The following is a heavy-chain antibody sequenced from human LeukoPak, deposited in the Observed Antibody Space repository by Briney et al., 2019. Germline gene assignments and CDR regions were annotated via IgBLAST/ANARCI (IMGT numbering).Heavy chain of an antibody. CDR2: INSDGSST. J-gene: IGHJ6*03. D-gene: IGHD3-10*01. CDR3: AREGEKVLYRGERYYYYYYMDV. Sequence: GGSLRLSCAASGFTFSSYWTHWVRQAPGKGLVWVSRINSDGSSTSYADSVKGRFTISRDNAKNTLYLQMNSLRAEDTAVYYSAREGEKVLYRGERYYYYYYMDVWGKGTTVTVSS. V-gene: IGHV3-74*01. CDR1: GFTFSSYW.